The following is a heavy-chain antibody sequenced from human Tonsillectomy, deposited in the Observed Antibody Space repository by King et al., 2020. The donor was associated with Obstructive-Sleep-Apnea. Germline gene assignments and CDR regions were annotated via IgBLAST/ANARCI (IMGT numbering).Heavy chain of an antibody. D-gene: IGHD6-13*01. Sequence: VQLVESGGGVVQPGRSLRLSCVGSGFTFRSYDMHWVRQAPGKGLEWVAVIWYDGSIKYYADSVKGRFTISRDNSKNTLYLQMNSLRAEDTALYYCARGHPYRTSWYYFDQWGQGTLVTVSS. V-gene: IGHV3-33*01. CDR3: ARGHPYRTSWYYFDQ. CDR1: GFTFRSYD. J-gene: IGHJ4*02. CDR2: IWYDGSIK.